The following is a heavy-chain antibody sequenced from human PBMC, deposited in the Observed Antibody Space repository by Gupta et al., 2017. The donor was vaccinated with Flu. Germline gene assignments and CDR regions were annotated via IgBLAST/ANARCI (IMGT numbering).Heavy chain of an antibody. V-gene: IGHV4-34*01. Sequence: QVQLQQWGAGLLKPSETLSLTCVVYGGSFSGYYWNWIRQPPGKGLEWVGDINHSGGKNYNPARKSRVTISLDTSNKHLSRKLKSVTAGETAVYYFARVGRERKNGAFDIGGQGTMVTVYS. J-gene: IGHJ3*02. CDR3: ARVGRERKNGAFDI. CDR2: INHSGGK. D-gene: IGHD1-1*01. CDR1: GGSFSGYY.